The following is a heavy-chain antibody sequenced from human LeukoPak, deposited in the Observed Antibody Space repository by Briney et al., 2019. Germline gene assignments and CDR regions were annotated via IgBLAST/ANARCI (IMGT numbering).Heavy chain of an antibody. Sequence: GGSLRLSCAASGFPFSNAWMTWVRQAPGKGLEWVGRIKSKTDGGTTDYTAPVKGRFTISRDDSKNTLYLQMNSLKTEDIAVYYCTSKHPAVVVVAADWGQGTLVTVSS. D-gene: IGHD2-15*01. CDR1: GFPFSNAW. V-gene: IGHV3-15*01. CDR3: TSKHPAVVVVAAD. J-gene: IGHJ4*02. CDR2: IKSKTDGGTT.